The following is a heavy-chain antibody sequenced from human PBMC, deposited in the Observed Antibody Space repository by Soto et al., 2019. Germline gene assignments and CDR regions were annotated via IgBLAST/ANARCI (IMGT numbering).Heavy chain of an antibody. CDR2: ISTTGGTT. CDR1: GFTFSNFD. V-gene: IGHV3-23*01. D-gene: IGHD6-13*01. J-gene: IGHJ1*01. Sequence: EVQLLESGGGLVQPGGSLRLSCDASGFTFSNFDMRWVRQAPGKGLEWVSGISTTGGTTYYEDSENGRFTSCSDNSKNTLYLQMTGRGAEDPALYYCATGTAAPAHWGQGTMVTVSS. CDR3: ATGTAAPAH.